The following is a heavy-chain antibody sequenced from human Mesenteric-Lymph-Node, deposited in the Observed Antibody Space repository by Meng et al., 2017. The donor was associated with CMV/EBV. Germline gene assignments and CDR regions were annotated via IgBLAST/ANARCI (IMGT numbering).Heavy chain of an antibody. CDR2: IRGSAGST. CDR1: GFTFSSYA. D-gene: IGHD6-13*01. V-gene: IGHV3-23*01. Sequence: WAASGFTFSSYAMSGVRQAPGKGLEWVSAIRGSAGSTYYADSVKGRFTISRDNSKNTLYLQMNSLRAEDTAVYYCAGQQLVHWYFDLWGRGTLVTVSS. CDR3: AGQQLVHWYFDL. J-gene: IGHJ2*01.